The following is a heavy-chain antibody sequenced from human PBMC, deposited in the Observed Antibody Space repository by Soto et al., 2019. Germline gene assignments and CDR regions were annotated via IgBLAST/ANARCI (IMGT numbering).Heavy chain of an antibody. V-gene: IGHV4-39*07. CDR3: ARYRVFLSRGRHYPTDFDY. CDR1: GGYISSSSYY. J-gene: IGHJ4*02. Sequence: SETLSLTCTVSGGYISSSSYYWGWIRQPLGKGLEWIGSIYYSGSTYYNPSLKSRVTISVDTSKNQFSLQLRSVTAADTAIYYCARYRVFLSRGRHYPTDFDYWGQGTLVTVSS. D-gene: IGHD1-26*01. CDR2: IYYSGST.